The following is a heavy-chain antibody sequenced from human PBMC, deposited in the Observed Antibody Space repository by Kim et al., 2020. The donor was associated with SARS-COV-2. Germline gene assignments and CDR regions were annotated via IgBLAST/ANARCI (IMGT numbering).Heavy chain of an antibody. CDR1: GGSLSGNY. D-gene: IGHD3-10*01. CDR3: ARGRGFIKMIRGPFVHNYFDY. Sequence: SETLSLTCAVSGGSLSGNYWSWIRQTPGKGLEWVGEINHSGSTNYNPSLKSRVTISMDTSKNHFSLRLSSVTAADTAVYYCARGRGFIKMIRGPFVHNYFDYWGQGALVTVSS. V-gene: IGHV4-34*01. J-gene: IGHJ4*02. CDR2: INHSGST.